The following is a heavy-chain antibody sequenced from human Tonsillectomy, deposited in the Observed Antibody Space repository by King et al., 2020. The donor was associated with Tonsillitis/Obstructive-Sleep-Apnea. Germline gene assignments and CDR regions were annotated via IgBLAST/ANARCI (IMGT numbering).Heavy chain of an antibody. CDR1: GGSISSYY. CDR2: IYYSGST. CDR3: AGPGIAAAQDAFDI. D-gene: IGHD6-13*01. J-gene: IGHJ3*02. Sequence: VQLQESGPGLVKPSETLSLTCTVSGGSISSYYWSWIRQPPGKGLEWIGCIYYSGSTNYNPSLKSRVTISVYKSKNQFSLKLSSLTAADTAVYYCAGPGIAAAQDAFDIWGQGTMVTVSS. V-gene: IGHV4-59*08.